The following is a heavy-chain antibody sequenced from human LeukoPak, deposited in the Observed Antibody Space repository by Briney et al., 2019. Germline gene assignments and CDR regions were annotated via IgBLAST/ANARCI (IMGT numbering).Heavy chain of an antibody. CDR1: GYTFTSYD. CDR2: MNPNRGNT. V-gene: IGHV1-8*01. J-gene: IGHJ4*02. CDR3: ARTRFTRRITLVRGVIMFDY. Sequence: GSVKVSCKASGYTFTSYDINWVRQATGQGLEWMGWMNPNRGNTGYAQKFQGRVTMTRNTSISTPYMELSRLRSEDTAVYYCARTRFTRRITLVRGVIMFDYWGQGTLVTVSS. D-gene: IGHD3-10*01.